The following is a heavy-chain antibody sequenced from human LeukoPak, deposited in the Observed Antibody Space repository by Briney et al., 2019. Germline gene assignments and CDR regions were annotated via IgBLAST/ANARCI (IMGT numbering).Heavy chain of an antibody. CDR3: ARVLPGYLYYGMDV. J-gene: IGHJ6*02. CDR2: ISYDASNK. D-gene: IGHD3-9*01. Sequence: PGGSLRLSCAASGFTFRSYAMLWVRQAPGKGLECVAAISYDASNKYYADAVKGRFTISRDNSKNTMYLQMNSLRAEDTAVYYCARVLPGYLYYGMDVWGQGTTVTVSS. CDR1: GFTFRSYA. V-gene: IGHV3-30*04.